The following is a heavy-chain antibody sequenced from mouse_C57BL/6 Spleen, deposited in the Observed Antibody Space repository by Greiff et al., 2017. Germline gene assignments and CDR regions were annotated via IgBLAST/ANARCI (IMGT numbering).Heavy chain of an antibody. CDR3: TRVSYDYDGFAY. CDR1: GFTFSSYA. Sequence: EVKLMESGEGLVKPGGSLKLSCAASGFTFSSYAMSWVRQTPEKRLEWVAYISSGGDYIYYADTVKGRFTISRDNARNTLYLQMSSLKSEDTAMYYCTRVSYDYDGFAYWGQGTLVTVSA. CDR2: ISSGGDYI. J-gene: IGHJ3*01. D-gene: IGHD2-4*01. V-gene: IGHV5-9-1*02.